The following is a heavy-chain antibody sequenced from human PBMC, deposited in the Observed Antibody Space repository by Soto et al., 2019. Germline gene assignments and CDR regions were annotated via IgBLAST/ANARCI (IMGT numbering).Heavy chain of an antibody. D-gene: IGHD2-2*01. CDR2: ISSRSSYI. CDR3: AREDARGWFDP. V-gene: IGHV3-21*01. CDR1: GFIFSDYG. Sequence: EVQLVESGGGLVRPGESLRLSCAASGFIFSDYGINWVRQAPGKGLEWVSSISSRSSYIYYADSVKGRFTISRDNAKNSLYLQMNSLRAEDTAVYYCAREDARGWFDPWGQGTLVIVSS. J-gene: IGHJ5*02.